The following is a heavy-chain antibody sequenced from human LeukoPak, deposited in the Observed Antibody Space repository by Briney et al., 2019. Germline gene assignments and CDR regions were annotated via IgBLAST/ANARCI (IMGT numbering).Heavy chain of an antibody. CDR3: ARGYYYDSSGYPGDY. CDR2: INWNGGST. J-gene: IGHJ4*02. D-gene: IGHD3-22*01. Sequence: GRSLRLSCAASGFTFSSYAMHWVRQAPGKGLEWVSGINWNGGSTGYADSVKGRFTISRDNAKNSLYLQMNSLRAEDTALYYCARGYYYDSSGYPGDYWGQGTLVTVSS. V-gene: IGHV3-20*04. CDR1: GFTFSSYA.